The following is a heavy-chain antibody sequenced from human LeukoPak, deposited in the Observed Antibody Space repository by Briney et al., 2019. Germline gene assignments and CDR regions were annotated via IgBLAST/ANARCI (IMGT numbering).Heavy chain of an antibody. CDR1: GGSISSYY. V-gene: IGHV4-59*08. CDR2: IYYSGST. Sequence: SETLSLTCTVSGGSISSYYWSWIRQPPGKGLEWIGYIYYSGSTNYNPSLKSRVTISVDTSKNQFSLKLSSVTAADTAVYYCASQFTIFGENAFDIWGQGTMVTVSS. CDR3: ASQFTIFGENAFDI. J-gene: IGHJ3*02. D-gene: IGHD3-3*01.